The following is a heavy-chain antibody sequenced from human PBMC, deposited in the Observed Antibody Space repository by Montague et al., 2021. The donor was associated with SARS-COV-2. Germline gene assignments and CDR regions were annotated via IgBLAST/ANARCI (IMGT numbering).Heavy chain of an antibody. Sequence: TLSLTCTVSGGSISSGSYYWSWIRQPAGKGLEWIGRIYTSGSNNYNPSFKSRVTISVDTSKNQFSLKLSSVTAADTAVYYCARVGVGTRVRGSIPAYHYRGMDPWGQGTTVTVSS. CDR3: ARVGVGTRVRGSIPAYHYRGMDP. D-gene: IGHD3-10*01. J-gene: IGHJ6*02. CDR2: IYTSGSN. V-gene: IGHV4-61*02. CDR1: GGSISSGSYY.